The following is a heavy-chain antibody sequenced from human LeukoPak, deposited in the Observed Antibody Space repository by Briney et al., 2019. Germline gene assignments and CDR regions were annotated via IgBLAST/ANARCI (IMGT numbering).Heavy chain of an antibody. V-gene: IGHV4-59*12. Sequence: PSKTLSLTCTVSGGSISSYYWSWIRQPPGKGLEWIGYIYYSGSTYYNPSLKSRVTISVDTSKNQFSLKLSSVTAADTAVYYCARVKGYCSGGSCFWFDPWGQGTLVTVSS. J-gene: IGHJ5*02. CDR2: IYYSGST. D-gene: IGHD2-15*01. CDR3: ARVKGYCSGGSCFWFDP. CDR1: GGSISSYY.